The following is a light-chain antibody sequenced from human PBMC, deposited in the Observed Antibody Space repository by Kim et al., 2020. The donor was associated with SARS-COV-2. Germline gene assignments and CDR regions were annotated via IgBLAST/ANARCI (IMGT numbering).Light chain of an antibody. V-gene: IGKV3-20*01. CDR3: QQYASSPLT. CDR1: QSISSTY. Sequence: EIVLTQSPGTLSLSPGERATLSCRASQSISSTYFAWYQQKPGQTPRLLMHATSTRAPGTPDRFSGSGSGTDFTLTISGLQPEDFAVYYCQQYASSPLTFGQGTKVDIK. J-gene: IGKJ1*01. CDR2: ATS.